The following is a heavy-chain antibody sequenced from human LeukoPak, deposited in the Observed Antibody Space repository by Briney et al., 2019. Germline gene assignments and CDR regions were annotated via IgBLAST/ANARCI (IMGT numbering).Heavy chain of an antibody. D-gene: IGHD3-10*01. CDR2: ISSSGSII. CDR1: GFTFDDYG. Sequence: GGSLRLSCAASGFTFDDYGMSWVRQAPGKGLEWVSYISSSGSIIYYTDSVKGRFTISRDNAKNSLSLQMNSLRAEDTAVYYCARFMIREVTADNWFDPWGQGTLVTVSS. CDR3: ARFMIREVTADNWFDP. J-gene: IGHJ5*02. V-gene: IGHV3-11*01.